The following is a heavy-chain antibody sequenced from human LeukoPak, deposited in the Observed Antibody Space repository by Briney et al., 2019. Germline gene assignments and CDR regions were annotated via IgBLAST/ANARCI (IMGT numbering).Heavy chain of an antibody. Sequence: SETLSLTCTVSGGSISSYYWSWIRQPPGKGLEWIGYIYYGGSTNYNASLKSRVTISVDTSKNQFSLKLSSVTAADTAVYYCARDRYSSGRYGIYYYYGMDVWGQGTTVTVSS. CDR2: IYYGGST. CDR3: ARDRYSSGRYGIYYYYGMDV. D-gene: IGHD6-19*01. V-gene: IGHV4-59*01. J-gene: IGHJ6*02. CDR1: GGSISSYY.